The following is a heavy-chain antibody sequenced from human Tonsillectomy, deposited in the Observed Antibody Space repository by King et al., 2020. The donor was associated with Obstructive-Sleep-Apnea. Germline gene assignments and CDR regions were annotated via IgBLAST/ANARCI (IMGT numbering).Heavy chain of an antibody. CDR2: INHSGST. V-gene: IGHV4-34*01. D-gene: IGHD2-2*01. Sequence: VQLQQWGAGLLKPSETLSLTCAVYGGSFSGYYWSWIRQPPGKGLEWIGAINHSGSTNYNPSLNSRVTIPVDTPKNQFSLKLSSVTAADTAVYDCAREIVVVPAAVVYFDYWGQGTLVTVSS. J-gene: IGHJ4*02. CDR3: AREIVVVPAAVVYFDY. CDR1: GGSFSGYY.